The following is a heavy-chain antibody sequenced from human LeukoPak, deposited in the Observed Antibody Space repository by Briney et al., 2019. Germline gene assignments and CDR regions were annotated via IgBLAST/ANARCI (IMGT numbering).Heavy chain of an antibody. V-gene: IGHV4-4*07. Sequence: SETLSLTCTVSGGSISSYYWSWIRQPAGKGLEWIGRIYTSGSTNYNPSLKSRVTMSVDTSKNQFSLKLSSVTAADTAVYYCARDGKIAVAGTLYYYHYMDVWGKGTTVTVSS. D-gene: IGHD6-19*01. CDR2: IYTSGST. J-gene: IGHJ6*03. CDR1: GGSISSYY. CDR3: ARDGKIAVAGTLYYYHYMDV.